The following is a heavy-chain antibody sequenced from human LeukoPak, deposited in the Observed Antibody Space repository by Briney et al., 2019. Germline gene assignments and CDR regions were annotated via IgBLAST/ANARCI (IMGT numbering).Heavy chain of an antibody. D-gene: IGHD2-15*01. CDR3: ARRAFLCSGGSCYGRFFDY. J-gene: IGHJ4*02. CDR1: GGSFTNNY. Sequence: SESLSLTCAVYGGSFTNNYWSWIRQPPGKGLEWIGEINHSGSTNYNSSLKSRVTISIDTSKNQFSLKLSSVTAADTAVYYCARRAFLCSGGSCYGRFFDYWGQGTLVTVSS. CDR2: INHSGST. V-gene: IGHV4-34*01.